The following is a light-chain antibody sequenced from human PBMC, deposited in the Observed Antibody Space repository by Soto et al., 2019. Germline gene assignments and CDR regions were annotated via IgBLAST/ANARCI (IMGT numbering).Light chain of an antibody. CDR1: QCVSSY. CDR2: DAS. V-gene: IGKV3-11*01. J-gene: IGKJ5*01. Sequence: DIVMTQSPDTLSLSPGERATLSCRASQCVSSYLAWYQQKPGQAPRLLIYDASNRATGIPARFSGSGSGTDFTLTISSLEPEDFAVYYCQQRSNWPPITFGQGTRLEIK. CDR3: QQRSNWPPIT.